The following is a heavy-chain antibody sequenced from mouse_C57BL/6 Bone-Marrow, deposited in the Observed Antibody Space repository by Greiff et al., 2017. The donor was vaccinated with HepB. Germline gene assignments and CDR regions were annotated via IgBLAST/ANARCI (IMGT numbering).Heavy chain of an antibody. CDR3: ARNYYGSSSTSRFDY. V-gene: IGHV1-82*01. D-gene: IGHD1-1*01. Sequence: VKLVESGPELVKPGASVKISCKASGYAFSSSWMNWVKQRPGKGLEWIGRIYPGDGDTNYNGKFKGKATLTADKSSSTAYMQLSSLTSEDSAVYFCARNYYGSSSTSRFDYWGQGTTLTVSS. J-gene: IGHJ2*01. CDR1: GYAFSSSW. CDR2: IYPGDGDT.